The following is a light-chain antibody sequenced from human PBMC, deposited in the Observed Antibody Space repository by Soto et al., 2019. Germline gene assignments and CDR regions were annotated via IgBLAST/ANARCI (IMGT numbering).Light chain of an antibody. CDR1: SGYSNYK. Sequence: QSVLTQPPSASASLGASVTLTCTLSSGYSNYKVDWYQQRPGKGPRFVMRVGTGGIVGSKGDGIPDRFSVLGSGLSRYLTIKNIQEEDESDYHCGADHGSGSNFGWVFGGGTKVTVL. CDR2: VGTGGIVG. V-gene: IGLV9-49*01. CDR3: GADHGSGSNFGWV. J-gene: IGLJ3*02.